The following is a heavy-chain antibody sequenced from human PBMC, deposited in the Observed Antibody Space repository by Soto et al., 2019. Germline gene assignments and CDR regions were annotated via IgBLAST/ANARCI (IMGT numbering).Heavy chain of an antibody. CDR2: INGDGSEV. V-gene: IGHV3-7*01. Sequence: RSLRVACTASGFSFSSHWMTWVRQAPGKGLVWVANINGDGSEVYYVDSVRGRFTVSRDNTKNSVYLQMNNLGVEDTAVYYCARDSSDWSRDYWGQGTLVTVSS. CDR1: GFSFSSHW. CDR3: ARDSSDWSRDY. J-gene: IGHJ4*02. D-gene: IGHD6-19*01.